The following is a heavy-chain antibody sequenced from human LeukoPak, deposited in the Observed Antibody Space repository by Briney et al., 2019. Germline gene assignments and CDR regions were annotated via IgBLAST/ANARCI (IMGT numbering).Heavy chain of an antibody. D-gene: IGHD1-1*01. Sequence: SVKVSCKASGFTFTSSAVQWVRQARGQRLEWIGWIVVGSGNTNYAQKFQEGVTITRDMSTSTAYMELSSLRSEDTAVYYCAARTANVAFDIWGQGTMVTVSS. CDR1: GFTFTSSA. CDR3: AARTANVAFDI. CDR2: IVVGSGNT. J-gene: IGHJ3*02. V-gene: IGHV1-58*01.